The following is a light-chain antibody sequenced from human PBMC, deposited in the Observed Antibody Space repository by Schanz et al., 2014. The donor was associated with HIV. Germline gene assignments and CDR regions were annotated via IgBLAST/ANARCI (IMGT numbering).Light chain of an antibody. Sequence: EIVMTQSPGTLSLSLGERATLSCRASQSVSSNFLAWYQQKPNQAPRLLMYGASNRATGIPDRFSGSESGTDFTLTISRVEPEDFAVYYCQQYGSFALTFGGGTKVEIK. CDR2: GAS. CDR1: QSVSSNF. J-gene: IGKJ4*01. V-gene: IGKV3-20*01. CDR3: QQYGSFALT.